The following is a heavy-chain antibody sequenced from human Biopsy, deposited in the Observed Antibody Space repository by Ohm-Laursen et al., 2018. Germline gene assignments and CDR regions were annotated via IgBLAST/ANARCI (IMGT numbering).Heavy chain of an antibody. CDR3: ARDAEEFDSSGPRFDY. J-gene: IGHJ4*02. CDR2: IWSDGNSK. V-gene: IGHV3-33*01. Sequence: SLRLSCSASGFTFSRHGMHWVRQAPGKGLAWVAVIWSDGNSKYYADSAKGRFTISRDTSRNTLYMQMNSLRVEDTALYYCARDAEEFDSSGPRFDYWGQGTLVTVSS. CDR1: GFTFSRHG. D-gene: IGHD3-22*01.